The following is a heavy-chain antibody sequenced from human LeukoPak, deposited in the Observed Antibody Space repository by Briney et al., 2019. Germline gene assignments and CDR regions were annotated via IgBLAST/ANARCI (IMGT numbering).Heavy chain of an antibody. Sequence: QSGGSLRLSCAASGFTFSSYAMSWVCQAPGKGLEWVSAISGSGGSTYYADSVKGRFTISRDNSKNTLYLQMNSLRAEDTAVYYCAKDSFIPDYYDSSGHYYFDYWGQGTLVTVSS. CDR2: ISGSGGST. D-gene: IGHD3-22*01. CDR3: AKDSFIPDYYDSSGHYYFDY. J-gene: IGHJ4*02. V-gene: IGHV3-23*01. CDR1: GFTFSSYA.